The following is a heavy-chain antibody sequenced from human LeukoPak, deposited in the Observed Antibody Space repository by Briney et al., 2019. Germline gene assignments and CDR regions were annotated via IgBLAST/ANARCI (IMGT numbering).Heavy chain of an antibody. D-gene: IGHD6-13*01. J-gene: IGHJ4*02. Sequence: SETLSLTCSVSGGSISTYYWSWVRQPPGKGPEWIGYIHYSGSSNYNPSLKSRVTISVDTSKNQFSLKLASVTAADTAVYYCASQRAPKSRIAAAGGGGYFDYWGQGTLVTVSS. V-gene: IGHV4-59*01. CDR1: GGSISTYY. CDR2: IHYSGSS. CDR3: ASQRAPKSRIAAAGGGGYFDY.